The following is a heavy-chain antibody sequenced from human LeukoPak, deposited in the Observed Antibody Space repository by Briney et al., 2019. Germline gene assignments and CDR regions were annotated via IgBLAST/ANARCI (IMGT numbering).Heavy chain of an antibody. CDR2: IRYDGGDT. D-gene: IGHD4-23*01. Sequence: TGGSLRLSCAASGFNFGYYAMHWVRQAPGKGLDWVAFIRYDGGDTYYADSVRGRFTVSRDNSKNTLYLQMNSLTAEDTALYYCAKEGGGHTFDYWGQGTLVTVSS. J-gene: IGHJ4*02. V-gene: IGHV3-30*02. CDR3: AKEGGGHTFDY. CDR1: GFNFGYYA.